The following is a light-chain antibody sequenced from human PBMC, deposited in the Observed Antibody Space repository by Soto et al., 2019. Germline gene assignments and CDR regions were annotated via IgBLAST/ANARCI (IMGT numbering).Light chain of an antibody. J-gene: IGKJ4*01. CDR2: GAA. CDR1: QSVSSSD. CDR3: QQYGSSPLT. Sequence: EIVLTQSPATLSLSPGKRATLSRRASQSVSSSDLAWYQQKPGQAPRLLIYGAASRATGIADRLSGSGSGTDFTLTISRLEPEDFAVYYCQQYGSSPLTFGGGTEVDIK. V-gene: IGKV3-20*01.